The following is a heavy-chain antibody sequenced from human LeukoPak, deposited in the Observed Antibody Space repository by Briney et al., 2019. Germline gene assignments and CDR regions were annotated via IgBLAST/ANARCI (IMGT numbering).Heavy chain of an antibody. CDR2: ISYDGSNK. Sequence: GGSLRLSCAASGFAFRSYGVHWVRQAPGKGLEWVAVISYDGSNKYYADSVKGRFTISRDNSKNTLYLQMNSLRAEDTAVYYCAREGTVTTLDAFDIWGQGTMVTVSS. J-gene: IGHJ3*02. CDR3: AREGTVTTLDAFDI. D-gene: IGHD4-17*01. V-gene: IGHV3-30*03. CDR1: GFAFRSYG.